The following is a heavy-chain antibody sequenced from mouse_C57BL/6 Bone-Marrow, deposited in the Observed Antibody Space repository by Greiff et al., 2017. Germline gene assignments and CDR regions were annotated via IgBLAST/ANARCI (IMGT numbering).Heavy chain of an antibody. CDR1: GYTFTSYW. Sequence: QVQLQQPGAELVRPGSSVKLSCKASGYTFTSYWMDWVKQRPGQGLEWIGNIYPSDSETHYNQKFKDKATLTVDKSSSTAYMQLSSLTSEDSAVXYCARGTTVVARYAMDYWGQGTSVTVSS. CDR2: IYPSDSET. D-gene: IGHD1-1*01. V-gene: IGHV1-61*01. J-gene: IGHJ4*01. CDR3: ARGTTVVARYAMDY.